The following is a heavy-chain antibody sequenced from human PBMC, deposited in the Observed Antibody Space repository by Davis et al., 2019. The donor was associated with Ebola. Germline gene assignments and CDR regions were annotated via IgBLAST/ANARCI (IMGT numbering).Heavy chain of an antibody. CDR2: IYYSGST. CDR3: ARADGGNYFDS. D-gene: IGHD4-23*01. Sequence: MPSETLSLTCTVSGGSISSYYWSWIRQPPGKGLEWIGCIYYSGSTYYNPSLRSRITISVDTSRNQFSLKLTSVTATDTAVYYCARADGGNYFDSWGQGTLATVSS. CDR1: GGSISSYY. V-gene: IGHV4-30-4*01. J-gene: IGHJ4*02.